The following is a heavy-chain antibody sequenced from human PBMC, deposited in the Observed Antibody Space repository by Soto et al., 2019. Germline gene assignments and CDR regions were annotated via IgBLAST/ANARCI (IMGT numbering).Heavy chain of an antibody. CDR2: ISYDGHNK. CDR1: GFTFTTFG. D-gene: IGHD4-17*01. Sequence: QVQLVESGGGVVQPGGSLRLSCTAPGFTFTTFGIHWVRQAPGKGLEWVALISYDGHNKYYSDSVKGRFTISRDNYKNTLSLQRNSLRAEDTAVYYCAKDLQAYGDYNYYYYGMDVWGQGTTVSVSS. V-gene: IGHV3-30*18. J-gene: IGHJ6*02. CDR3: AKDLQAYGDYNYYYYGMDV.